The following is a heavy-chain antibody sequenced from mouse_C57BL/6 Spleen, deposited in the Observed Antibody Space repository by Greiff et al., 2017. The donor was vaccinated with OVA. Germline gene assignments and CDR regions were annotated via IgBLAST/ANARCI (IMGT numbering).Heavy chain of an antibody. CDR3: ARGTYYSNYGNFDV. Sequence: QVQLQQPGAELVMPGASVKLSCKASGYTFTSYWMHWVKQRPGQGLEWIGEIDPSDSYTNYNQKFKGKSTLTVDKSSSTAYMQLSSLTSEDSAVYYCARGTYYSNYGNFDVWGTGTTVTVSS. V-gene: IGHV1-69*01. J-gene: IGHJ1*03. CDR1: GYTFTSYW. CDR2: IDPSDSYT. D-gene: IGHD2-5*01.